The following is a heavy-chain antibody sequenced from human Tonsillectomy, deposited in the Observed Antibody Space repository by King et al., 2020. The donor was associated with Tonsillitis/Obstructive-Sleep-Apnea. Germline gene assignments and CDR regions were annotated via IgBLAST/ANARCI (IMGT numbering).Heavy chain of an antibody. J-gene: IGHJ4*02. CDR1: GFSFSSYG. Sequence: HVQLVESGGGVVQPGRSLRLSCAASGFSFSSYGMHWVRQAPGKGLEWVAVIWYDGSNKYYADSVKGRFIISRDNSKNTLYLQMNSLRAEDTAVYYCARDWVALDGSLMWGQGTLVTVSS. V-gene: IGHV3-33*01. CDR3: ARDWVALDGSLM. D-gene: IGHD2-8*01. CDR2: IWYDGSNK.